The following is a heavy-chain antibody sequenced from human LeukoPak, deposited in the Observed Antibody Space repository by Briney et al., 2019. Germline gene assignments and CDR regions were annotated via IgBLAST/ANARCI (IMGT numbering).Heavy chain of an antibody. J-gene: IGHJ4*02. CDR2: ISGSGSST. CDR1: GFTFSTYA. CDR3: GKSGGGTTKNKYYFDY. Sequence: GGSLRLSCAASGFTFSTYAMSWVRQAPGKGLEWVSSISGSGSSTYYADSVKDRFTISRDSSKNTFYLQMNSLRAEDTAVFYCGKSGGGTTKNKYYFDYWGQGTLVTVSS. V-gene: IGHV3-23*01. D-gene: IGHD3-10*01.